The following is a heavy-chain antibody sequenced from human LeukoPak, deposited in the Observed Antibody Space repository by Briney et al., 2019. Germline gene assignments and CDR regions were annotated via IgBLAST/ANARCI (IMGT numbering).Heavy chain of an antibody. D-gene: IGHD3-16*02. CDR2: IKQDGSEK. CDR3: ARDNAIYDYVWGSYRYHYYYYMDV. J-gene: IGHJ6*03. V-gene: IGHV3-7*01. Sequence: QSGGSLRLSCAASGFTFSSYWMNWVRQAPGKGLEWVANIKQDGSEKYYVDSVKGRFTISRDNAKNSLYLQMNSLRAEDTAVYYCARDNAIYDYVWGSYRYHYYYYMDVWGKGTTVTISS. CDR1: GFTFSSYW.